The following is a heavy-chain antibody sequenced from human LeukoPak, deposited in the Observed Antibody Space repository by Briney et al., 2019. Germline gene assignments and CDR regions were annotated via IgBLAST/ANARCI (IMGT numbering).Heavy chain of an antibody. CDR2: ISYDGNIK. D-gene: IGHD3-22*01. J-gene: IGHJ4*02. V-gene: IGHV3-30*18. CDR3: AKGYYDSSD. Sequence: GGSLRLSCAASGFTFSHFGMHWVRQAPGKGLEWVAVISYDGNIKYYVDSVKGRFTISRDNSKNTLDLQMNSLRAEDTAVYYCAKGYYDSSDWGQGTLVTVSS. CDR1: GFTFSHFG.